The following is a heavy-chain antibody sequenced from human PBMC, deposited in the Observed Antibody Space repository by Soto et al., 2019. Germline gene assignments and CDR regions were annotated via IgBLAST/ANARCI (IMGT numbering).Heavy chain of an antibody. J-gene: IGHJ5*02. CDR1: GGSISSGGYY. D-gene: IGHD2-15*01. V-gene: IGHV4-31*03. CDR2: IYYSGST. CDR3: ARGGVMGYCSGGSCYSKVAWFDP. Sequence: QVQLQESGPGLVKPSQTLSLTCTVSGGSISSGGYYWSWIRQHPGKGLEWIGYIYYSGSTYYNPSIKGRVTISVDTSKNPFPLKLSSVSAADTAVYYCARGGVMGYCSGGSCYSKVAWFDPWGQGTLVTVSS.